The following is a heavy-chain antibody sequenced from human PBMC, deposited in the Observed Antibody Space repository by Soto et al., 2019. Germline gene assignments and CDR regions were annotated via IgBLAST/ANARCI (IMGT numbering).Heavy chain of an antibody. J-gene: IGHJ5*02. CDR1: GGSINSYY. Sequence: PSETLSLTCTVSGGSINSYYWSWIRQPPGKGLEWIGYIYYSGSTNYNPSLKSRVTISVDTSKNQFSLKLSSVTAADTAVYYCARHYGSGSYHNWFDPWGQGTLVTVSS. D-gene: IGHD3-10*01. V-gene: IGHV4-59*08. CDR3: ARHYGSGSYHNWFDP. CDR2: IYYSGST.